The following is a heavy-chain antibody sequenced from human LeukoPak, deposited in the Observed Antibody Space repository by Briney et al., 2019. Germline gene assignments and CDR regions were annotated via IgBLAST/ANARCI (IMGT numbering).Heavy chain of an antibody. V-gene: IGHV1-2*02. Sequence: VASVNVSCKTSGYSFTDYYMHWVRQAPGQRLEWMGWINPNRGDTSSAQKFQARVTTTRDTSLTTVSIEMSWLPPADTALYYCARADRLHGGTYLISPWAQGTLVPAS. CDR1: GYSFTDYY. CDR2: INPNRGDT. J-gene: IGHJ5*02. D-gene: IGHD3-16*01. CDR3: ARADRLHGGTYLISP.